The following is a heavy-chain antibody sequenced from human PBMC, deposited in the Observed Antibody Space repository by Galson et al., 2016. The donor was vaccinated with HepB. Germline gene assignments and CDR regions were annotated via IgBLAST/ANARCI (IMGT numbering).Heavy chain of an antibody. CDR1: GFTFVDYA. D-gene: IGHD4-23*01. CDR2: IGGKTYGVTI. Sequence: SLRLSCAASGFTFVDYAMGWCRQAPGKGLEWIGYIGGKTYGVTIRYAASVKGRFTISRDDSKNIAYLQMDSLNAEDTAIYYCVADHGGFDALDFWGQGTLVTVPS. J-gene: IGHJ4*02. CDR3: VADHGGFDALDF. V-gene: IGHV3-49*03.